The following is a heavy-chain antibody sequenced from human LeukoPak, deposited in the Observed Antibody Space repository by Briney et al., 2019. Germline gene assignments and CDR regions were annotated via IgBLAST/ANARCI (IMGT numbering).Heavy chain of an antibody. D-gene: IGHD2-2*01. J-gene: IGHJ1*01. CDR3: ARDFDPEVPAANPEYFQH. CDR1: GFTFSSYA. Sequence: GRSLRLSCADSGFTFSSYAMHWVRQAPGKGLEWVAVISYDGSNKYYADSVKGRFTISRDNSKNTLYLQMNSLRAEDTAVYYCARDFDPEVPAANPEYFQHWGQGTLVTVSS. CDR2: ISYDGSNK. V-gene: IGHV3-30-3*01.